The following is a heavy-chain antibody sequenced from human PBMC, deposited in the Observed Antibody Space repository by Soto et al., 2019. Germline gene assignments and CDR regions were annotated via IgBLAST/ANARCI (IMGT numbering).Heavy chain of an antibody. J-gene: IGHJ5*01. CDR2: INHSGST. Sequence: SETLSLTCAVYGGSFSGCDWSWIRQRPGKGLEWIGEINHSGSTNYNPSLKSRVTISVDTSKNQFSLKLSSVTAADTAVYYCSGAAPDYCVSDTSSSGRDSWGQETLLTVSS. V-gene: IGHV4-34*01. CDR3: SGAAPDYCVSDTSSSGRDS. D-gene: IGHD2-21*01. CDR1: GGSFSGCD.